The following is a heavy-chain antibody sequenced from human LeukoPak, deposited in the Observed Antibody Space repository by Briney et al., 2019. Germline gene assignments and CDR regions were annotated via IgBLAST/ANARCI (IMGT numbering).Heavy chain of an antibody. J-gene: IGHJ3*02. V-gene: IGHV4-59*01. D-gene: IGHD3-22*01. Sequence: PSETLSLTCTVSGGSISSYYWSWIRQPPGKGLEWIGYIYDSGSINYNPSLKSRVTISVDTSKNQFSLKLSSVTAADTAVYYCARGGRRITMSLGAFDIWGQGTMVTVSS. CDR1: GGSISSYY. CDR3: ARGGRRITMSLGAFDI. CDR2: IYDSGSI.